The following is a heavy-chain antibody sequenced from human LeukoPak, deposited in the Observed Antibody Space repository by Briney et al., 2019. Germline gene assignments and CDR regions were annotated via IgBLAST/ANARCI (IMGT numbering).Heavy chain of an antibody. J-gene: IGHJ5*02. CDR3: ARRRLSSRGNWFDP. CDR2: INHSGST. D-gene: IGHD6-25*01. Sequence: SETLSLTCTVSGGSISSYYWSWIRQPPGKGLEWIGEINHSGSTNYNPSLKSRVTISVDTSKNQFSLKLSSVTAADTAVYYCARRRLSSRGNWFDPWGQGTLVTVSS. V-gene: IGHV4-34*01. CDR1: GGSISSYY.